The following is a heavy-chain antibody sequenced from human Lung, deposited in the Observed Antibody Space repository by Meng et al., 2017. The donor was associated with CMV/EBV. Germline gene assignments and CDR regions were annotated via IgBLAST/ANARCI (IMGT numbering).Heavy chain of an antibody. CDR1: CCSISSGGFY. Sequence: QESGPGLVKPSQTLSLTCTVSCCSISSGGFYWSWIRQYPGKGLEWIGYIYYSGSTYYNPSLRSRVAISIDTSKNQFSLKLTSVTAADTAVYFCARTNYGDYNWFDPWGQGTLVTVSS. CDR3: ARTNYGDYNWFDP. J-gene: IGHJ5*02. V-gene: IGHV4-31*03. CDR2: IYYSGST. D-gene: IGHD4-17*01.